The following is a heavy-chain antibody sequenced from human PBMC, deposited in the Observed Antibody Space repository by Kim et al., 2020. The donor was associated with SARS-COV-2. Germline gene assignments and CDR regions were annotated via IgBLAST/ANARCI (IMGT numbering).Heavy chain of an antibody. CDR1: GFTFDDYG. CDR2: IDRNVGTT. D-gene: IGHD6-19*01. J-gene: IGHJ5*01. V-gene: IGHV3-20*04. CDR3: ARAPRPGYSSGWINWFDS. Sequence: GGSLRLSCAASGFTFDDYGMNWVRQAPGKGLEWVSGIDRNVGTTGYADSVKGRFTISRDNAKNSLYLQMNSLRAEDTALYYCARAPRPGYSSGWINWFDSWGQGTLVTVSS.